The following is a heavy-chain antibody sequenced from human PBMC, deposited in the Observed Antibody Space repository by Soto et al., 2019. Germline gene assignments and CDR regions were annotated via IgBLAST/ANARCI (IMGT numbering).Heavy chain of an antibody. D-gene: IGHD2-8*01. CDR3: ANHPLNYYYYGVDV. CDR1: ESTFTNYA. J-gene: IGHJ6*02. V-gene: IGHV3-23*01. CDR2: ISDGGGST. Sequence: PGGSLRLSCAGSESTFTNYAMSWVRQAPGKGLEWVSAISDGGGSTYYADSVKGRFTISRDNSKHTLYLQMNSLRAEDTAVYYCANHPLNYYYYGVDVWGQGTTVTVSS.